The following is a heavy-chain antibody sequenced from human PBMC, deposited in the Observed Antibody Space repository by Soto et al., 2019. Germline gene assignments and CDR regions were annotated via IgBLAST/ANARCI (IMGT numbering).Heavy chain of an antibody. CDR2: IYYSGSA. Sequence: PSETLSLTCTVSGGSVSSGSYYWSWIRQPPGKGLEWIGYIYYSGSANYNPSLKSRVTISVDTSKNQFSLKLSSVTAADTAVYYCARDRGGEWGLVSHAFDIWGQGTMVTVSS. V-gene: IGHV4-61*01. CDR1: GGSVSSGSYY. D-gene: IGHD1-26*01. J-gene: IGHJ3*02. CDR3: ARDRGGEWGLVSHAFDI.